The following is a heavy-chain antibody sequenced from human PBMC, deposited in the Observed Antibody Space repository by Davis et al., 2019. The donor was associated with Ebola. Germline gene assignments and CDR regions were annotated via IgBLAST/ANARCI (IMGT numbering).Heavy chain of an antibody. V-gene: IGHV3-48*02. J-gene: IGHJ4*02. CDR1: GFTFSDYS. CDR2: IRSGSGVI. CDR3: ARSYEYSFET. D-gene: IGHD3-9*01. Sequence: GESLKISCAASGFTFSDYSMQWVRQAPGKGLERVSYIRSGSGVIYYRDSVKGRFTISRDDAKNSLYLQMNSLRHEDTGVYYCARSYEYSFETWGQGTLVTVSS.